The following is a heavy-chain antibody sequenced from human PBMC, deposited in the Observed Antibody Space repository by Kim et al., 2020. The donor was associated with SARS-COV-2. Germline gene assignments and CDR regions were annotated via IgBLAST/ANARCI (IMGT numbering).Heavy chain of an antibody. V-gene: IGHV4-59*01. Sequence: SETLSLTCTVSGGSISSYYWSWIRQPPGKGLEWIGYIYYSGSTNYNPSLKSRVIISVDTSKNQFSLKLSSVTAADTAVYYCASLHDYGDYVVDYWGQGTLVTVSS. CDR1: GGSISSYY. J-gene: IGHJ4*02. D-gene: IGHD4-17*01. CDR2: IYYSGST. CDR3: ASLHDYGDYVVDY.